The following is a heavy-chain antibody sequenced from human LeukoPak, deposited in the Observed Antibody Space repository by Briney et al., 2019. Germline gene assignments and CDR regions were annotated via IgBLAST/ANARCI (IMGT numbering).Heavy chain of an antibody. CDR3: ARGPDYYDSSGYVRGAFDI. J-gene: IGHJ3*02. V-gene: IGHV4-4*07. Sequence: SETLSLTCTISGGSISSYYWSWIQQPAGKGLEWIGRIYTSGSTNYNPSLKSRVTMSVDTSKNQFSLKLSSVTAADTAVYYCARGPDYYDSSGYVRGAFDIWGQGTMVTVSS. CDR2: IYTSGST. CDR1: GGSISSYY. D-gene: IGHD3-22*01.